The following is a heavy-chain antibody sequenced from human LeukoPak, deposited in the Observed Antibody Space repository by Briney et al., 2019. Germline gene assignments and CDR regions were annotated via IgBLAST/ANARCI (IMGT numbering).Heavy chain of an antibody. CDR2: IKEDGSEK. CDR1: GFTFSSYW. D-gene: IGHD2-15*01. J-gene: IGHJ6*02. CDR3: ARDGVVVVAATYDGLDV. Sequence: PGGSLRLSCVASGFTFSSYWMSWVRQAPGKGLEWVANIKEDGSEKNYVDSVKGRFTISRDNAKNSLYLQMNSLRAEDTAVYYCARDGVVVVAATYDGLDVWGQGTTVTVS. V-gene: IGHV3-7*01.